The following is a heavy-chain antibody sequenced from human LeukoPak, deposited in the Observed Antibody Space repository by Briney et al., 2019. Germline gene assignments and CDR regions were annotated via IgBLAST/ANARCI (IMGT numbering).Heavy chain of an antibody. Sequence: SETLSLTCAVSGASIYSSNWWTWVRQTPGKGLEWIGEIYQSGTTNYNPSLKSRVTISVDKSKNQFSLKLSSVTAADTAVYYCAREVAAAGLDYWGQGTLVTVSS. D-gene: IGHD6-13*01. CDR2: IYQSGTT. CDR1: GASIYSSNW. V-gene: IGHV4-4*02. CDR3: AREVAAAGLDY. J-gene: IGHJ4*02.